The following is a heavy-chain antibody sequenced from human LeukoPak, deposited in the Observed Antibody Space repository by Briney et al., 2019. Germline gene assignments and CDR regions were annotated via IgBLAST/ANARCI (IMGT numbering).Heavy chain of an antibody. D-gene: IGHD5-18*01. V-gene: IGHV3-30-3*01. Sequence: QSGGSLRLSCAASGSTFSSYAMHWVRQAPGKGLEWVAVISYDGSNKYYADSVKGRFTISRDNSKNTLYLQMNSLRAEDTAVYYCARDAPDTAMVSVLDYWGQGTLVTVSS. J-gene: IGHJ4*02. CDR2: ISYDGSNK. CDR1: GSTFSSYA. CDR3: ARDAPDTAMVSVLDY.